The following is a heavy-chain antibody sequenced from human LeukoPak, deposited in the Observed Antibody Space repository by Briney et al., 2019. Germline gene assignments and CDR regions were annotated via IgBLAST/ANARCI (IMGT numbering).Heavy chain of an antibody. CDR1: GFPFSSYG. CDR3: AKIPMDGSSSY. D-gene: IGHD6-6*01. Sequence: HPGGSLRLSCSACGFPFSSYGMHGPRPAPGKGLEWGAVLWYDGSNKYYADSVKGRFTISRDNSKNPLYPQMNSLRAEASVVFYCAKIPMDGSSSYWGQGTLVTVSS. V-gene: IGHV3-33*06. CDR2: LWYDGSNK. J-gene: IGHJ4*02.